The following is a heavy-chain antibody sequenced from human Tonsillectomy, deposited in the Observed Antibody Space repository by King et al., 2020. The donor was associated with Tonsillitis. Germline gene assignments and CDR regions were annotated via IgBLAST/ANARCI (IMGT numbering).Heavy chain of an antibody. CDR1: GYSFTSYW. D-gene: IGHD3-3*01. J-gene: IGHJ4*02. CDR3: ARQYYDFWSGYYGY. V-gene: IGHV5-51*01. CDR2: IYPGDSDT. Sequence: VQLVQSGAEVKSPESLKISCKGSGYSFTSYWIGWVRQMPGKGLEWMGIIYPGDSDTRYSPSFQGQVTISADKSISTAYLQWSSLKASDTAMYYCARQYYDFWSGYYGYWGQGTLVTVSS.